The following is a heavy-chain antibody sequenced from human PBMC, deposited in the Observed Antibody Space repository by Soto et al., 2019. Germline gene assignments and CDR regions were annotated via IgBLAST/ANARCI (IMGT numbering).Heavy chain of an antibody. CDR2: IDPSDSYT. CDR3: ATNPTKWLLQAY. V-gene: IGHV5-10-1*01. Sequence: GESLKISCNGSGYSFTSYRISWVRQMPGKGLEWMGRIDPSDSYTNYSPSFQGHVTISADKSISTAYLQWSSLKASDTAMYYCATNPTKWLLQAYWGQGTLVTVSS. J-gene: IGHJ4*02. D-gene: IGHD3-22*01. CDR1: GYSFTSYR.